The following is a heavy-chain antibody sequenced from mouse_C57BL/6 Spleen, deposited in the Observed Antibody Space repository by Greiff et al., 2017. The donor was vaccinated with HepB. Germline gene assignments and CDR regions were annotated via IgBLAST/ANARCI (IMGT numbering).Heavy chain of an antibody. Sequence: VQLQESGAELVKPGASVKISCKASGYAFSSYWMNWVKQRPGKGLEWIGQIYPGDGDTNYNGKFKGKATLTADKSSSTAYMQLSSLTSEDSAVYFCARGDDYDRFAYWGQGTLVTVSA. J-gene: IGHJ3*01. D-gene: IGHD2-4*01. CDR1: GYAFSSYW. CDR2: IYPGDGDT. V-gene: IGHV1-80*01. CDR3: ARGDDYDRFAY.